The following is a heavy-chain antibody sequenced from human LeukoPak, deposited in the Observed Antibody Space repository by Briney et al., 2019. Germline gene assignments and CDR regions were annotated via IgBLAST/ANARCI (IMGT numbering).Heavy chain of an antibody. CDR3: AKGVSLNRIDY. J-gene: IGHJ4*02. CDR1: GFTFDDYA. V-gene: IGHV3-9*01. D-gene: IGHD1-14*01. CDR2: ISWNSGSI. Sequence: PGGSLRLSCAASGFTFDDYAMHWVRQAPGKGLERVSGISWNSGSIGYADSAKGRFTISRDNAKNSLYLQMNSLRAEDTALYYCAKGVSLNRIDYWGQGTLVTVSS.